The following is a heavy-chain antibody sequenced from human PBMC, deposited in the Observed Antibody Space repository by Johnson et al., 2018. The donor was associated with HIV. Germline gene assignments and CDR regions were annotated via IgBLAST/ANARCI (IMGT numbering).Heavy chain of an antibody. Sequence: QVQLVESGGGVVRPGGSLRLSCAASGFTFSSYAMHWVRQAPGKGLEWVAVISYDGSNKYYADSVKGRFTISRDNSKNTLYLQMNSLRAEDTAVYYCARVKGAFDIWGQGTMVTVSS. CDR1: GFTFSSYA. J-gene: IGHJ3*02. CDR2: ISYDGSNK. V-gene: IGHV3-30-3*01. CDR3: ARVKGAFDI.